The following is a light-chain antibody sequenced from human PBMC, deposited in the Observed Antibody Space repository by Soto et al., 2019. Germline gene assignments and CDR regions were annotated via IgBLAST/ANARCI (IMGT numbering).Light chain of an antibody. CDR2: ATS. J-gene: IGKJ2*01. CDR3: QQYSFWPYT. V-gene: IGKV3-15*01. Sequence: EIVMTQSPATLSVSPGERATLSCRASQSFSTTLAWYQQKPGQPPRLLIYATSTRATGIPARFSGSGSGTEFTLTISSLQSEDFAVYYCQQYSFWPYTFGQGTKLEIK. CDR1: QSFSTT.